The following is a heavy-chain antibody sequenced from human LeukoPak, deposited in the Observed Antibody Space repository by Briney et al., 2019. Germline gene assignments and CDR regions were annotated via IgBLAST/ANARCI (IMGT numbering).Heavy chain of an antibody. CDR1: GGTFSSYA. V-gene: IGHV1-69*06. D-gene: IGHD2-2*01. J-gene: IGHJ6*04. CDR3: ARGSGTSPHYYYYGMDV. CDR2: IIPIFGTA. Sequence: ASVKVSCKASGGTFSSYAISWVRQAPGQGLEWMGGIIPIFGTANYAQKFQGRVTITADKSTSTAYMELSSLRSEDTAVYYCARGSGTSPHYYYYGMDVWGKGTTVTVSS.